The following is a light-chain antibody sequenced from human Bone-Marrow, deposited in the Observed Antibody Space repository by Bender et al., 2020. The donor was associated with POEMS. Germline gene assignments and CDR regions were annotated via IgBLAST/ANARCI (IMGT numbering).Light chain of an antibody. Sequence: QSALTQPASVSGSPGQSITISCTGTSSDVGSYNLVSWYQQHPGKAPKLMIYEGTKRPSGVSNRFSGSRSGNTASLTISGLQAEDEADYYCSSSTSTSTYVFGTGTKVTVL. CDR3: SSSTSTSTYV. J-gene: IGLJ1*01. CDR1: SSDVGSYNL. V-gene: IGLV2-14*02. CDR2: EGT.